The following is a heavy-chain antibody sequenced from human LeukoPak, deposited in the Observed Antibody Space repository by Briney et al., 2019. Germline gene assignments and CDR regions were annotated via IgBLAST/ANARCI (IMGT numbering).Heavy chain of an antibody. J-gene: IGHJ4*02. CDR2: ISRSSSTI. CDR1: GFTFSSYS. V-gene: IGHV3-48*04. Sequence: PGGSLRLSCAASGFTFSSYSMNWVRQAPGKGLEWVSCISRSSSTIYYADSAKGRFTISRDNAKNSLYLQMNSLRAEDTAVYYCAKEYATTGWNVDYWGQGTLVTVSS. CDR3: AKEYATTGWNVDY. D-gene: IGHD1-1*01.